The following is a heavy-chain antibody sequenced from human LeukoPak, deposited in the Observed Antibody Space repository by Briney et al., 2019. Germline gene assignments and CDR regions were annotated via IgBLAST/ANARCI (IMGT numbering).Heavy chain of an antibody. J-gene: IGHJ5*02. V-gene: IGHV4-39*01. D-gene: IGHD3-10*01. CDR1: GGSISTSYY. CDR2: GTS. CDR3: ARTGGYMVWGVQNWFDP. Sequence: PSETLSLTCTVSGGSISTSYYWGWVRQAPGKGLEWIGSGTSYYNPSLKSRVTISVDTSRNQFYLKLTSVTAADTAVYYCARTGGYMVWGVQNWFDPWGQGTLVTVSS.